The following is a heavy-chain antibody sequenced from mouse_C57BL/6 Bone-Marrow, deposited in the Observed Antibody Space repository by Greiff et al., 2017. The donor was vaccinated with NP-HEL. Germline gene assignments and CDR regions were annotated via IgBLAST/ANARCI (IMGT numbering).Heavy chain of an antibody. CDR1: GYTFTSYW. CDR2: IDPSDSYT. D-gene: IGHD2-1*01. Sequence: VQLLQPGAELVKPGASVKLSCKASGYTFTSYWMQWVKQRPGQGLAWIGEIDPSDSYTNYNQKFKGKATLTVDTSSSTAYMQLSSLTSEDSAVYYCARYYYGTGAMDYWGQGTSVTVSS. CDR3: ARYYYGTGAMDY. V-gene: IGHV1-50*01. J-gene: IGHJ4*01.